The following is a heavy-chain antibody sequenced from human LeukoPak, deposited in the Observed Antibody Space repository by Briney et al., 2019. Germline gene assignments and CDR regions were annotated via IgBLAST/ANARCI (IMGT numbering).Heavy chain of an antibody. D-gene: IGHD2-15*01. CDR2: ISGSGGST. J-gene: IGHJ4*02. CDR1: GFTFSSYA. V-gene: IGHV3-23*01. Sequence: HPGGSPRLSCAASGFTFSSYAMSWVRQAPGKGLEWVLAISGSGGSTYYADSVKGRFTISRDNSKNTLYLQMNSLRAEDTAVYYCAKMGYCSGGSCSCFDYWGQGTLVTVSS. CDR3: AKMGYCSGGSCSCFDY.